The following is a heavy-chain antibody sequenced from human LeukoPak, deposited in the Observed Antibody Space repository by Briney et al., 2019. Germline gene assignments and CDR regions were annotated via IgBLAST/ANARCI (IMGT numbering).Heavy chain of an antibody. J-gene: IGHJ4*02. CDR2: IKRDGSEK. Sequence: GGSLRLSCVASGFTFSNYWMTGVRQAPGKGLEGVANIKRDGSEKDYVDSVKGRFTISRDNAKNSLFLQMNSLRAEDTAVYYCARDNGELRGFDDWGQGTLVTVSS. V-gene: IGHV3-7*01. CDR3: ARDNGELRGFDD. CDR1: GFTFSNYW. D-gene: IGHD1-26*01.